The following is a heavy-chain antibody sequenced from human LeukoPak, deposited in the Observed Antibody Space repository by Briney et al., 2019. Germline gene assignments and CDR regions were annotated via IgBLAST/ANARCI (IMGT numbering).Heavy chain of an antibody. V-gene: IGHV1-69*13. J-gene: IGHJ3*02. CDR2: IIPIFGTA. Sequence: ASVKVSCKASGGTFSSYAISWVRQAPGQGLEWMGGIIPIFGTANYAQKFQGRVTITADESTSTAYMELSSLRSEDTAVYYCARDRLATHHDAFDIWGQGTMVTVSS. D-gene: IGHD5-12*01. CDR1: GGTFSSYA. CDR3: ARDRLATHHDAFDI.